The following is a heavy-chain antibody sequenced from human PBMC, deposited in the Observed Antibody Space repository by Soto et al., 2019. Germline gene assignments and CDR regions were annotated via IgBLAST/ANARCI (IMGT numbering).Heavy chain of an antibody. CDR1: SDSISSSNW. CDR2: VFPTGNT. CDR3: ARRPTAELPSNWFDP. Sequence: SETLSLTCAVSSDSISSSNWWSWVRQPPGKGLEWIGEVFPTGNTNYNPSLMSRVTISVDKSKNHFSLNLSSVTAADTSIYYCARRPTAELPSNWFDPWGQGILVTVSS. J-gene: IGHJ5*02. V-gene: IGHV4-4*02. D-gene: IGHD2-15*01.